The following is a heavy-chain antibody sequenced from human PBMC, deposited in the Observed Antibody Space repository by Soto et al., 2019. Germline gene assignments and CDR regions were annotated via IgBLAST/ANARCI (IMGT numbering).Heavy chain of an antibody. D-gene: IGHD2-15*01. J-gene: IGHJ4*02. Sequence: QVQLQESGPGLVKPSQTLSLTCTFSGGSISSGNYYWSWIRKHPGKGLEWIGYIFYSGGTYYNPSLKSRVTISVDTSKNQFSLKLSSVTAADTAVYYCARGGSGDIVVVAAIDYWGQGTLVTVSS. V-gene: IGHV4-31*03. CDR1: GGSISSGNYY. CDR3: ARGGSGDIVVVAAIDY. CDR2: IFYSGGT.